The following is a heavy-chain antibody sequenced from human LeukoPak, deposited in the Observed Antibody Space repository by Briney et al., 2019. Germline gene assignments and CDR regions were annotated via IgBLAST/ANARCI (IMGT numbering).Heavy chain of an antibody. J-gene: IGHJ4*02. V-gene: IGHV3-9*01. CDR1: GFTFDDYA. CDR2: ISWNSGSI. D-gene: IGHD3-22*01. Sequence: GRCLRLSCAASGFTFDDYAMHWVRQAPGKGLEWGSGISWNSGSIGYADSVKGRFTISRDNAKNSLYLQMNSLRAEDTALYYCAKGLYYDSSGYYSHWGQGTLVTVSS. CDR3: AKGLYYDSSGYYSH.